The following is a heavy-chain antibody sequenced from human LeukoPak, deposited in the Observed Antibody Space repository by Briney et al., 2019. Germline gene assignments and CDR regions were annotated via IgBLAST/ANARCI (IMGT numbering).Heavy chain of an antibody. CDR2: IYYTGKN. J-gene: IGHJ4*02. CDR3: VRRDTGWNYFEE. D-gene: IGHD6-19*01. CDR1: GGSINSHY. V-gene: IGHV4-59*08. Sequence: SETLSLTCAVSGGSINSHYWGWIRQPPGKGLQWIGDIYYTGKNNYNPSLKSRVTISLDTSKDHLSLNLTSVVAADTAIYYCVRRDTGWNYFEECGQGMLVTVSS.